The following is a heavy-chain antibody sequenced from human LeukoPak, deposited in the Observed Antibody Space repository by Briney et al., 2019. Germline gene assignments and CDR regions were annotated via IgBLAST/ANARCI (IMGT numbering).Heavy chain of an antibody. Sequence: GGSLRLSCAASGFTFSSYGMHWVRQAPGKGLEWVAFIRYDGSNKYYADSVKGRFTISRDNSKNTLYLQMNSLRAEDTAVYFCASVRYCSSSICYGVFDYWGQGTLVTVSS. D-gene: IGHD2-2*01. CDR2: IRYDGSNK. CDR1: GFTFSSYG. J-gene: IGHJ4*02. V-gene: IGHV3-30*02. CDR3: ASVRYCSSSICYGVFDY.